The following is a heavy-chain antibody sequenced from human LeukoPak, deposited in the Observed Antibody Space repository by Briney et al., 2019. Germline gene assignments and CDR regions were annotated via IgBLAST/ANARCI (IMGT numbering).Heavy chain of an antibody. D-gene: IGHD6-19*01. J-gene: IGHJ4*02. CDR2: TTAYNGNT. CDR3: ARDIGGSIRTAVAGWDY. CDR1: GYTFTNYG. Sequence: ASVKVSCKASGYTFTNYGISWVRQAPGQGLEWMGWTTAYNGNTKYAQKLQGRVTMTTDTSTSTAYMELRSLRSDDTAVYYCARDIGGSIRTAVAGWDYWGQGTLVTVSS. V-gene: IGHV1-18*01.